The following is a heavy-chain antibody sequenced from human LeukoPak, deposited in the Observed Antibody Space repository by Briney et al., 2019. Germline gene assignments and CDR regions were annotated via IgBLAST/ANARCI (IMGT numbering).Heavy chain of an antibody. J-gene: IGHJ4*02. Sequence: GGSLRISCAASGFTFSSYWMSWVRQAPGKGLEWVANIKQDGTEKYYVDSVRGRFTVSRDNAKNSLYLQMNSLRAEDMAVYYCATPSGYSSGWYPFDHWGQGTLVTVSS. CDR1: GFTFSSYW. D-gene: IGHD6-19*01. CDR2: IKQDGTEK. V-gene: IGHV3-7*01. CDR3: ATPSGYSSGWYPFDH.